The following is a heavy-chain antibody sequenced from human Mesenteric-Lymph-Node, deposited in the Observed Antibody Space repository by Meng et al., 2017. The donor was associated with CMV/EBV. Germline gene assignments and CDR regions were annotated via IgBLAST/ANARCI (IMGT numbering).Heavy chain of an antibody. Sequence: SVKVSCKASGSIFNNYVITWVRQAPGQGLEWMGGIIPILDTANYAQKFQGRVTITTDESTRTAYMELSRLRSDDTAVYYCAKWLWTLYYFDYWGQGTLVTVSS. D-gene: IGHD5-18*01. CDR2: IIPILDTA. J-gene: IGHJ4*02. CDR3: AKWLWTLYYFDY. CDR1: GSIFNNYV. V-gene: IGHV1-69*05.